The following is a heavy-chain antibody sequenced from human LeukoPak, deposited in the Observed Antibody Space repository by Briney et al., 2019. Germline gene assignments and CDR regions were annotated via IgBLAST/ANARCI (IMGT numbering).Heavy chain of an antibody. V-gene: IGHV1-46*01. CDR2: INPSGGST. J-gene: IGHJ5*02. CDR1: GYTFTSYY. Sequence: ASVKVSCKASGYTFTSYYMHWVRQAPGQGLEWMGIINPSGGSTSYAQKFQGRVNMTRDTSTSTVYMELSSLRSEDTAVYHCARQGYSSSWFRGWFDPWGQGTLVTVSS. CDR3: ARQGYSSSWFRGWFDP. D-gene: IGHD6-13*01.